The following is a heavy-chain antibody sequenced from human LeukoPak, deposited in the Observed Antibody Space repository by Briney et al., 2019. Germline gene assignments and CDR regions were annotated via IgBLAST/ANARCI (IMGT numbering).Heavy chain of an antibody. D-gene: IGHD2-15*01. CDR3: ARQAGLYSYGNGGPPSYALDV. CDR1: GFSFSGYW. V-gene: IGHV5-51*01. J-gene: IGHJ6*02. Sequence: GESLKISCQASGFSFSGYWIGWVRPMPGRGLEWMGIVFLDDSDVRYSPSFEGQVTISADKSTRTAFLQWNSLKASDTAIYYCARQAGLYSYGNGGPPSYALDVWGQGTAVTVS. CDR2: VFLDDSDV.